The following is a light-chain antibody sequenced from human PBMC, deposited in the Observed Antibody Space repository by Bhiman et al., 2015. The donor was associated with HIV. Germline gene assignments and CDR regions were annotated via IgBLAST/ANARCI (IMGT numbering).Light chain of an antibody. V-gene: IGLV3-1*01. J-gene: IGLJ2*01. CDR2: EDT. CDR1: KLGDKF. CDR3: QAWDSKIVV. Sequence: SYELTQPPSVSVSPGQTVSITCSGDKLGDKFAFWYQQKPGQSPVVVIYEDTRRPSGIPERFSGSNSGNTATLTISGTQAMDEADYYCQAWDSKIVVFGGGTKLTVL.